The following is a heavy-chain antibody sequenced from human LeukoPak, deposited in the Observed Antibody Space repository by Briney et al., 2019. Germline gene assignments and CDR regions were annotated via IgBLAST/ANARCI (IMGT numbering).Heavy chain of an antibody. D-gene: IGHD2-21*02. CDR1: GYTFTSYD. CDR2: MNPNSGNT. Sequence: ASVKVSCTASGYTFTSYDINWVRQATGQGLEWMGWMNPNSGNTGYAQKFQGRVTMTRNTSISTAYMELSSLRSEDTAVYYCARICGGDCYLSVEAFDIWGQGTMVTVSS. J-gene: IGHJ3*02. V-gene: IGHV1-8*01. CDR3: ARICGGDCYLSVEAFDI.